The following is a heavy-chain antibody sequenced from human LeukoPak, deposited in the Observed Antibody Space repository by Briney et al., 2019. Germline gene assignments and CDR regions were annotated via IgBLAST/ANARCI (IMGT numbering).Heavy chain of an antibody. CDR1: GGSISSGGYS. Sequence: SQTLSLTCAVSGGSISSGGYSWSWIRQPPGKGLEWIGEINHSGSTNYNPSLKSRVTISVDTSKNQFSLKLSSVTAADTAVYYCARLRPPANTIVVVIKLRKGYYFDYWGQGTLVTVSS. CDR3: ARLRPPANTIVVVIKLRKGYYFDY. D-gene: IGHD3-22*01. CDR2: INHSGST. J-gene: IGHJ4*02. V-gene: IGHV4-30-2*01.